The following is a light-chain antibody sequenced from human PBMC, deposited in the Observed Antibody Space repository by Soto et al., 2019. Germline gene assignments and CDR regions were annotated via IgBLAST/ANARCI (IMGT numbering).Light chain of an antibody. CDR1: QNINTW. CDR3: QQSNS. Sequence: DIQMTQTPSALSASVGDRVAITCRASQNINTWLAWYQQKPGRAPQVLIYDASRLQSGVSSRFSGSGSGTEFTLTITNLQPDDFATYFCQQSNSFGQGTKLEIK. CDR2: DAS. V-gene: IGKV1-5*01. J-gene: IGKJ2*01.